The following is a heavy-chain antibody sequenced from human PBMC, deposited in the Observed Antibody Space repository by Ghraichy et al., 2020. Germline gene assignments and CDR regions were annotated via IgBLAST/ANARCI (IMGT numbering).Heavy chain of an antibody. J-gene: IGHJ5*02. CDR1: GFTFSDYY. CDR3: ARDKRYYYDRSAYSDAEWFDP. CDR2: ISTTGSTM. Sequence: GGSLRLSCAASGFTFSDYYMSWIRQAPGNGLEWVSHISTTGSTMYYADSVKGRFAISRDNAKKSLHLQMHSLRAEDTAVYYCARDKRYYYDRSAYSDAEWFDPWGQGTLVTVSS. V-gene: IGHV3-11*01. D-gene: IGHD3-22*01.